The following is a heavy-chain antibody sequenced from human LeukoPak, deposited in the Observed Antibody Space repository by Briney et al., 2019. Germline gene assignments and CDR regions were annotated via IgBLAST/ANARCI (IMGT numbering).Heavy chain of an antibody. V-gene: IGHV3-74*01. CDR3: ARSQGYSSGWYDPFDY. D-gene: IGHD6-19*01. CDR1: GFTFSSYW. CDR2: INSDGSST. J-gene: IGHJ4*02. Sequence: PGGSLRLSCAASGFTFSSYWIHWVRQAPGKGLVWVSRINSDGSSTSYADSVKGRFTISRDNAKNTLYLQMNSLRAEDTAVYYCARSQGYSSGWYDPFDYWGQGTLVTVSS.